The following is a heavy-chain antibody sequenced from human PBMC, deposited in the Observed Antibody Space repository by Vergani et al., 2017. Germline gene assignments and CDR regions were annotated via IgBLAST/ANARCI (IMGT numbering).Heavy chain of an antibody. Sequence: QVQLQESGPGLVKPSQTLSLTCSVSGDSISSGVYYWNWIRQHPGKGLEWIGYIYSTGRTHHNPSLRRRINMSVDTSKTQFSLKLNSVTAADTAMYYCARMGGYDEGDAFRIGYFDSWGPGILVTVSS. J-gene: IGHJ4*02. V-gene: IGHV4-31*03. CDR2: IYSTGRT. D-gene: IGHD3-22*01. CDR1: GDSISSGVYY. CDR3: ARMGGYDEGDAFRIGYFDS.